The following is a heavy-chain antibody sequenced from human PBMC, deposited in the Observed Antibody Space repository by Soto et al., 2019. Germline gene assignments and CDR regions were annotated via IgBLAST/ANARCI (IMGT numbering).Heavy chain of an antibody. J-gene: IGHJ4*02. Sequence: ASVKVSCKASGGTFSSYAISWVRQAPGQGLEWMGGIIPTFGTANYAQKFQGRVTITADESTSTAYMELSSLRSEDTAVYYCARVVAAAAGSYYFDYWGQGTLVTVSS. V-gene: IGHV1-69*13. CDR3: ARVVAAAAGSYYFDY. D-gene: IGHD6-13*01. CDR1: GGTFSSYA. CDR2: IIPTFGTA.